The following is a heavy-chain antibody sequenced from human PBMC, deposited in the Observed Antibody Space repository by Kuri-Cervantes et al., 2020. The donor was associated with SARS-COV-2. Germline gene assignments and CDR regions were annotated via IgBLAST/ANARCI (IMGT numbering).Heavy chain of an antibody. Sequence: SVKVSCKTSGGTFSRNAISWVRQAPGQGLEWMGGIIPIFGTANYAQKFQGRVTITADESTSTAYMELSSLRSEDTAVYYCARDPTYYDFWSGYSRGNWFDPWGQGTLVTVSS. CDR3: ARDPTYYDFWSGYSRGNWFDP. D-gene: IGHD3-3*01. J-gene: IGHJ5*02. V-gene: IGHV1-69*13. CDR2: IIPIFGTA. CDR1: GGTFSRNA.